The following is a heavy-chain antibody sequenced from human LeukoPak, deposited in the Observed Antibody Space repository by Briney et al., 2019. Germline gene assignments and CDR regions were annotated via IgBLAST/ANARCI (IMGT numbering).Heavy chain of an antibody. J-gene: IGHJ4*02. CDR3: ARGKWELPIFDY. Sequence: GASVKVSCKASGYTFTSYAMNWVRQAPGQGLEWMGWINPNSGGTNYAQKFQGRVTMTRDTSISTAYMELSRLRSDDTAVYYCARGKWELPIFDYWGQGTLVTVSS. D-gene: IGHD1-26*01. V-gene: IGHV1-2*02. CDR1: GYTFTSYA. CDR2: INPNSGGT.